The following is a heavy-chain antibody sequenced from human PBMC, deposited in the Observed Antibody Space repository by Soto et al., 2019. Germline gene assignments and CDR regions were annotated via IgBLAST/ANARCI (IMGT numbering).Heavy chain of an antibody. J-gene: IGHJ5*02. CDR3: AKDRYYGDYGLEYNWFDP. CDR2: ISGSGGST. Sequence: GGSLRLSCAASGFTFSSYAMSWVRQAPGKGLEWVSAISGSGGSTYYADSVKGRFTISRDNSKNTLYLQMNSLRAEDTAVYYCAKDRYYGDYGLEYNWFDPWGQGTLVTVSS. V-gene: IGHV3-23*01. CDR1: GFTFSSYA. D-gene: IGHD4-17*01.